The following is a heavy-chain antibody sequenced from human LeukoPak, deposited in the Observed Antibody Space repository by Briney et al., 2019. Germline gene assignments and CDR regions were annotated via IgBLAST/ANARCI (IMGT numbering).Heavy chain of an antibody. J-gene: IGHJ4*02. CDR3: GKELRYYGCYDY. D-gene: IGHD4-17*01. CDR2: ISYDGSNK. CDR1: GFTFSSYG. Sequence: ARSLRLSCAASGFTFSSYGMHWVRQAPAKGLEWVGVISYDGSNKYYADPVKGRFTISRDNSKNTLYLQMNSLRADDTAVDYCGKELRYYGCYDYWGQETVVSV. V-gene: IGHV3-30*18.